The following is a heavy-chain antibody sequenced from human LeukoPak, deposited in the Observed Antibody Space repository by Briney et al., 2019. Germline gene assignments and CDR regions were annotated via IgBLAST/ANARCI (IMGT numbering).Heavy chain of an antibody. D-gene: IGHD3-10*01. CDR3: ARPPKGLLWFGELITPDTDNWFDP. CDR2: INPNSGGT. Sequence: ASVKVSCKASGYTFTGYYMHWVRQAPGQGLEWMGRINPNSGGTNYAHKFQGRVTMTRDTSISTAYMELSRLRSDDTAVYYCARPPKGLLWFGELITPDTDNWFDPWGQGTLVTVSS. V-gene: IGHV1-2*06. CDR1: GYTFTGYY. J-gene: IGHJ5*02.